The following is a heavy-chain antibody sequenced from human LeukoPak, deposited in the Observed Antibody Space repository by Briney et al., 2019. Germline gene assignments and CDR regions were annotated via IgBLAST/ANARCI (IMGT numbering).Heavy chain of an antibody. CDR1: GFTFSSYS. D-gene: IGHD3-16*01. V-gene: IGHV3-21*01. CDR3: LPQGWGDYYYYMDV. Sequence: GGSLRLSCAASGFTFSSYSMNWVRQAPGKGLEWVSSISSSSSYIYYADSVKGRFTISRDNAKNSLYLQMNSLRAEDTAVYYCLPQGWGDYYYYMDVWGKGTTVTVSS. J-gene: IGHJ6*03. CDR2: ISSSSSYI.